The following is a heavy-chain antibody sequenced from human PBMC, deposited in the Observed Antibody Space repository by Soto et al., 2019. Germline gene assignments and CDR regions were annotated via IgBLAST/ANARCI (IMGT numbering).Heavy chain of an antibody. Sequence: GESLKISCKGSGYSFTSYWISWVRQMPGKGLEWMGRIDPSDSYTNYSPSFQGHVTISADKSISTAYLQWSSLKASDTAMYYCARHRGYCGGDCYSVYYGMDVWGQGTTVTVSS. CDR3: ARHRGYCGGDCYSVYYGMDV. CDR2: IDPSDSYT. V-gene: IGHV5-10-1*01. D-gene: IGHD2-21*02. CDR1: GYSFTSYW. J-gene: IGHJ6*02.